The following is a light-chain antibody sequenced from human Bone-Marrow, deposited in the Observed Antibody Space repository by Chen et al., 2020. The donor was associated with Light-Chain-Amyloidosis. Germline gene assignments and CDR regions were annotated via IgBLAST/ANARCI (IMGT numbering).Light chain of an antibody. CDR1: NIGSTS. CDR3: QVWDRSSDRPV. V-gene: IGLV3-21*02. CDR2: DDC. J-gene: IGLJ3*02. Sequence: SYVLTQPSSVSVAPGQTATHACGGNNIGSTSVHWYQQPPGQAPRLVVYDDCDRPSGIPGRLSGSNSGNTATLTISRVEAGDEADYYCQVWDRSSDRPVFGGGTKLTVL.